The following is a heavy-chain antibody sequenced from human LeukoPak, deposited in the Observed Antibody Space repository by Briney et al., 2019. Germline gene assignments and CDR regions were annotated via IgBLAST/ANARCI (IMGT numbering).Heavy chain of an antibody. V-gene: IGHV3-23*01. CDR2: ISGGGGST. CDR3: AKFYDISTGYSDY. D-gene: IGHD3-9*01. CDR1: GFIFSSYA. Sequence: GGSLRLSCAASGFIFSSYAMSWVRQSPGKGLEWVSVISGGGGSTYYADSVKGRFTISRDNSKNTLYLQMNSLRADDTAVYYCAKFYDISTGYSDYWGQGTLVTVSS. J-gene: IGHJ4*02.